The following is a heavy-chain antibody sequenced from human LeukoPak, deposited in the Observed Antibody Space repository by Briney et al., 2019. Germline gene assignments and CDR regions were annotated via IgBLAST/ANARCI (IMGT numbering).Heavy chain of an antibody. D-gene: IGHD1-26*01. CDR1: GFTFRSYG. CDR2: ISYDGARK. Sequence: PGRALRLSCEGSGFTFRSYGMHWVRQAPGKGLEGVAVISYDGARKYYADSVKDRFTIARNNSKNTLSLQMNSLTPEDTAVYSCARSDYLYWYFDLWGRGTLVTVSS. V-gene: IGHV3-30*14. J-gene: IGHJ2*01. CDR3: ARSDYLYWYFDL.